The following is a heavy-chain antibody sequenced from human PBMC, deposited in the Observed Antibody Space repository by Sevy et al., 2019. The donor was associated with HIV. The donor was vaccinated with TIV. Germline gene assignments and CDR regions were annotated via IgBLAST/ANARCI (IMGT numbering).Heavy chain of an antibody. CDR3: ARNGGAYDTGFDP. V-gene: IGHV3-48*03. D-gene: IGHD3-22*01. J-gene: IGHJ5*02. CDR2: ITSSGSSI. Sequence: GGSLRLSSAASGFTFSNYEMTWVRQAPGKGLEWVSHITSSGSSIYYADSVKGRFTISRDNAKNSLYLQMNSLRVEDTAVYYCARNGGAYDTGFDPWGQGTLVTVSS. CDR1: GFTFSNYE.